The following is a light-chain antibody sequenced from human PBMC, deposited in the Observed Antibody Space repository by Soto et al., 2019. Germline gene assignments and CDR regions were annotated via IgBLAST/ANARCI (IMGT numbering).Light chain of an antibody. CDR1: SGDVGNYDL. J-gene: IGLJ3*02. CDR3: CSYAGNCAWV. V-gene: IGLV2-23*02. Sequence: QSVLTQPASVSGSTGQSITISCSGSSGDVGNYDLVSWYQQIPGKAPQLMIFEVSRRPSRVSDRFSGSKSGNTASLTISGLQAEDEGDFYCCSYAGNCAWVFGGGTKLTVL. CDR2: EVS.